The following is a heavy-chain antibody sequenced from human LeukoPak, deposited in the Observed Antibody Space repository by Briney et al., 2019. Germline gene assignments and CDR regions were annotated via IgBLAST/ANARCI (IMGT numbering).Heavy chain of an antibody. CDR3: ARGPSVDP. Sequence: GGSLRLSCAASGFTFSTYSMNWVRQAPGKGLEWVSYISGSSGTIYYADSVKGRFTISRDNAKNSLYLQMNSLRAEDTALYYCARGPSVDPWGQGTLVTVSS. J-gene: IGHJ5*02. CDR2: ISGSSGTI. CDR1: GFTFSTYS. V-gene: IGHV3-48*04.